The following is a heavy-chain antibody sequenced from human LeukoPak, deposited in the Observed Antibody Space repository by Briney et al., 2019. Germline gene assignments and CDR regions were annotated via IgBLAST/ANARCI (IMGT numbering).Heavy chain of an antibody. CDR1: SGSISSGSYY. D-gene: IGHD3-10*01. CDR3: ARDMDAYYGSGSYYILDP. CDR2: IYTSGST. V-gene: IGHV4-61*02. J-gene: IGHJ5*02. Sequence: SETLSLTCTVSSGSISSGSYYWSWIRQPAGKGLEWIGRIYTSGSTDYNPSLKSRVTISVDTSKNQFSLKLSSVTAADTAVYYCARDMDAYYGSGSYYILDPWGQGTLVTVSS.